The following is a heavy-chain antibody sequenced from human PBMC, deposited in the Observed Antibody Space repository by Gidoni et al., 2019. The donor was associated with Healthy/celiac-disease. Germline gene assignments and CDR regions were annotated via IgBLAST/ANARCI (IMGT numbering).Heavy chain of an antibody. CDR3: ARAGRAVAGQYYFDY. Sequence: QVQLVQSGAEVTKPGASVKVSCKASGYTFTGYYMHWVRQAPGQGLEWMGWINPNSGGTNYEQKFQGRVTMTRDTSISTAYMELSRLRSDDTAVYYCARAGRAVAGQYYFDYWGQGTLVTVSS. D-gene: IGHD6-19*01. CDR2: INPNSGGT. V-gene: IGHV1-2*02. CDR1: GYTFTGYY. J-gene: IGHJ4*02.